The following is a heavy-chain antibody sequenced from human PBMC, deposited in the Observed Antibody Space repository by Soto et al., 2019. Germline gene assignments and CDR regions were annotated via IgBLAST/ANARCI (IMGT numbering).Heavy chain of an antibody. V-gene: IGHV5-51*01. CDR3: ARPVEYCSSTSCQNLGYFDY. CDR1: GYSFTSYW. CDR2: IYPGDSDT. Sequence: GESLKISCKGSGYSFTSYWIGWVRQMPGKGLEWMGIIYPGDSDTRYSPSFQGQVTISADKSISTAYLQWSSLKASDTAMYYCARPVEYCSSTSCQNLGYFDYWGQGTLVTVSS. J-gene: IGHJ4*02. D-gene: IGHD2-2*01.